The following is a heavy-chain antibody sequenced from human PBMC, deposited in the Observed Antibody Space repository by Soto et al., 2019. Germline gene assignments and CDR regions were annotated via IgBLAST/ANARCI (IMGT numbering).Heavy chain of an antibody. CDR3: ASDYSGYSADPEYYSVEV. D-gene: IGHD3-22*01. J-gene: IGHJ6*02. CDR1: GGSVTLTSYY. Sequence: SETLSLTCSVSGGSVTLTSYYWGWIRQPPGKGLEWIGNVYYSGSTNYNPSLKSRVTISVDTSKNQFSLSLKSVTAADTAVYYCASDYSGYSADPEYYSVEVWGQGTTVTVSS. V-gene: IGHV4-39*01. CDR2: VYYSGST.